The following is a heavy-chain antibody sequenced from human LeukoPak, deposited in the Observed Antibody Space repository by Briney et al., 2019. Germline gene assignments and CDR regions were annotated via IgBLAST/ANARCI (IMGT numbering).Heavy chain of an antibody. V-gene: IGHV4-59*01. J-gene: IGHJ4*02. CDR3: ARRLTYYYDSSGYTIDY. Sequence: PSETLSLTCTVSGGSISSYYWSWIRQPPGKGLEWIGYIYYSGSTNYNPSLKSRVTISVDTSKNQFSLKLSSVTAADTAVYYCARRLTYYYDSSGYTIDYWGQGTLVTVSS. D-gene: IGHD3-22*01. CDR1: GGSISSYY. CDR2: IYYSGST.